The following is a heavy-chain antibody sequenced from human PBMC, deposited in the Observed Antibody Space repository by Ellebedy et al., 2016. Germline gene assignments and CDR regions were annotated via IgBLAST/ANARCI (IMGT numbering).Heavy chain of an antibody. Sequence: GESLKISXVASGFTLGNFFMSWVRQAPGGGLEWVSTISGGGDTTVSADSVKGRFTISRDNSRNTLYLQMNSLRAEDTAVYYCYYGHYSGSWGQGTLVTVSS. D-gene: IGHD4-17*01. CDR2: ISGGGDTT. J-gene: IGHJ4*02. V-gene: IGHV3-23*01. CDR3: YYGHYSGS. CDR1: GFTLGNFF.